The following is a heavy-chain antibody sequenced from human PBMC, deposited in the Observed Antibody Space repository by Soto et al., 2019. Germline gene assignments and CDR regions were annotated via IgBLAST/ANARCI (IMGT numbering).Heavy chain of an antibody. D-gene: IGHD5-12*01. CDR3: AKDGGADGYFGNWLDP. J-gene: IGHJ5*02. CDR1: GYTFTSYY. CDR2: INPSAGST. V-gene: IGHV1-46*01. Sequence: ASVKVSCKTSGYTFTSYYLHWVRQAPGQGLEWMGMINPSAGSTNYAQNFQGRVTMARDTSTSTVYMELSSLRSEDTAVYYCAKDGGADGYFGNWLDPWGQGTLVTVS.